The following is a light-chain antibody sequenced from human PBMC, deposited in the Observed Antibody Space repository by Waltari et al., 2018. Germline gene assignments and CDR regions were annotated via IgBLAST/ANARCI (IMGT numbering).Light chain of an antibody. V-gene: IGKV4-1*01. J-gene: IGKJ4*01. CDR1: PSVLYSSNNKNY. CDR2: WAA. CDR3: QQYDSVPLT. Sequence: DIVMTQSPDYLAVSLGEMATINCKSSPSVLYSSNNKNYLAWYQQKPGQPPNLLIYWAATLEAGVPDRFSGSGSGTDFTLTISSLQAEDVAVYYCQQYDSVPLTFGGGTRVEIK.